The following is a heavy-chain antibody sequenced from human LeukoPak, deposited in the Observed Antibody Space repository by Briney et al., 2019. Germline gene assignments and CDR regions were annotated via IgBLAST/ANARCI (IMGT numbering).Heavy chain of an antibody. V-gene: IGHV4-4*07. CDR1: GGSISSYY. CDR2: IYTSGST. CDR3: ARDWRYYDSSGYPGAFDI. D-gene: IGHD3-22*01. Sequence: SETLSLTCTVSGGSISSYYWSWIRQPAGKGLEWIGRIYTSGSTNYNPSLKSRVTISVDTSKNQFSLKLSSVTAADTAVYYCARDWRYYDSSGYPGAFDIWGQGTMVTVSS. J-gene: IGHJ3*02.